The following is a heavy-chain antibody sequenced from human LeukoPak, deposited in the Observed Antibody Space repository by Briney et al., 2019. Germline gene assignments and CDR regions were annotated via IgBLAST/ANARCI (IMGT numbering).Heavy chain of an antibody. V-gene: IGHV4-38-2*02. Sequence: SETLSLTCTVSGYSISSGYYWGWIRQPPGKGLEWIGSIYHSGSTYYNPSLKSRVTISVDTSKNQFSLKLSSVTAADTAVYYCARDWGVSARPGYMDVWGKGTTVTVSS. CDR1: GYSISSGYY. D-gene: IGHD6-6*01. J-gene: IGHJ6*03. CDR3: ARDWGVSARPGYMDV. CDR2: IYHSGST.